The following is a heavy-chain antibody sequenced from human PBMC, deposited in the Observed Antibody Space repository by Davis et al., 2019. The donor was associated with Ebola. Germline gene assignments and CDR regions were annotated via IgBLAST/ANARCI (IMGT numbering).Heavy chain of an antibody. J-gene: IGHJ5*02. D-gene: IGHD4-17*01. CDR3: AKDRLGSATTVTTHWFDP. Sequence: PGGSLRLSCAASGFAFSSSWMTWVRQAPGRGLEWVANIKQDGNEEHYVDSVKGRFTISRDNAKNSLYLQMNSLRAEDTAVYYCAKDRLGSATTVTTHWFDPWGQGTLVTVSS. CDR2: IKQDGNEE. CDR1: GFAFSSSW. V-gene: IGHV3-7*01.